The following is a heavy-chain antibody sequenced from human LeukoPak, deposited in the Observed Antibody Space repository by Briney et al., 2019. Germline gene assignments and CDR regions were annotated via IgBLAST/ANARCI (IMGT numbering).Heavy chain of an antibody. CDR2: ISWNSVTI. V-gene: IGHV3-9*01. CDR1: GFRFDDYG. Sequence: GRSLRLSCVGSGFRFDDYGMHWVRQAPGKGLEWVAGISWNSVTIEYGDSVKGRFTISRENARNSLFLQMNSLTVEDTALYYCAKSGPDTTMLHGFDKWGQGTLVGVSS. D-gene: IGHD5-18*01. J-gene: IGHJ4*02. CDR3: AKSGPDTTMLHGFDK.